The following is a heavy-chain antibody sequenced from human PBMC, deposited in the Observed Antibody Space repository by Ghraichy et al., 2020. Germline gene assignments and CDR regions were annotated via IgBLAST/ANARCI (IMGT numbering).Heavy chain of an antibody. CDR3: ARARKGQSYVTVVRGATPPPYYYGLDV. V-gene: IGHV3-30*04. CDR2: ISYDGSKK. CDR1: GFTFSSYP. J-gene: IGHJ6*02. D-gene: IGHD3-10*01. Sequence: GGSLRLSCAASGFTFSSYPMHWVRQAPGKGLEWVAVISYDGSKKYYADSVKGRFTISRDNAKNTLYLQMNSLRGEDRAVYYCARARKGQSYVTVVRGATPPPYYYGLDVWGQGTTVTVSS.